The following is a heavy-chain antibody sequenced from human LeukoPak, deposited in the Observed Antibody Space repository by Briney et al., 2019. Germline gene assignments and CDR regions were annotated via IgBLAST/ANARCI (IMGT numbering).Heavy chain of an antibody. CDR1: GFTFRSHA. CDR3: ARELNKRTPAGITYYGMDV. D-gene: IGHD2-2*01. CDR2: IYENGGTT. V-gene: IGHV3-23*01. Sequence: PGGSLRLSCVGSGFTFRSHAMSWVRQAPEKGLEFVSGIYENGGTTYYADSVKGRFTISRDNSKNTLYLQMNSLRVEDTAIYYCARELNKRTPAGITYYGMDVWGQGTTVTVSS. J-gene: IGHJ6*02.